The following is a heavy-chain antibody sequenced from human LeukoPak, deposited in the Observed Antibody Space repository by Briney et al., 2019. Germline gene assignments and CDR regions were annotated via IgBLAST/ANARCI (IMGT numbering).Heavy chain of an antibody. V-gene: IGHV4-59*01. Sequence: SETLSLTCTVSGGSINNYYWSWIRQSPGKGLEWIGYIYYSGITNYNPSLKSRVTISVDTSKNQFSLNLNFVAAADTAVYYCASGTRYYYDTTGYYYFTLWGRGALVTVSS. D-gene: IGHD3-22*01. J-gene: IGHJ4*02. CDR3: ASGTRYYYDTTGYYYFTL. CDR1: GGSINNYY. CDR2: IYYSGIT.